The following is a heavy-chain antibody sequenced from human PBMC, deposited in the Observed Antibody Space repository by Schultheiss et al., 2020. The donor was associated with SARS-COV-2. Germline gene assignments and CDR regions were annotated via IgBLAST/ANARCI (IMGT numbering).Heavy chain of an antibody. CDR2: IWYDGSNE. D-gene: IGHD3-22*01. J-gene: IGHJ3*02. V-gene: IGHV3-33*01. Sequence: GESLKISCAASGFTFSSYGMHWVRQAPGKGLEWVAVIWYDGSNEYYADSVKGRFTISRDNSKNTLYLQMNSLRAEDTAVYYCAREHYYDSSGYLDAFDIWGQGTMVTVSS. CDR3: AREHYYDSSGYLDAFDI. CDR1: GFTFSSYG.